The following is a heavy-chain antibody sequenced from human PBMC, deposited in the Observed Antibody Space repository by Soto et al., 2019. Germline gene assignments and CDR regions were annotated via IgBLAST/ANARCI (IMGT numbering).Heavy chain of an antibody. CDR2: IYYSGST. V-gene: IGHV4-39*01. Sequence: ETLSLTCTVSGGSISSSSYYWGWIRQPPGKGLEWIGSIYYSGSTYYNPSLKSRVTISVDTSKNQFSLKLSSVTAADTAVYYCATQERDYYDSSGYHQDAFDIWGQGTMVTVSS. J-gene: IGHJ3*02. CDR3: ATQERDYYDSSGYHQDAFDI. CDR1: GGSISSSSYY. D-gene: IGHD3-22*01.